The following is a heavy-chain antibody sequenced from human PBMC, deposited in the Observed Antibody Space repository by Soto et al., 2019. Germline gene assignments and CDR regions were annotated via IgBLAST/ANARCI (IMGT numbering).Heavy chain of an antibody. J-gene: IGHJ4*02. CDR3: ARGSGSSYFDS. Sequence: GGSLRLSCAASALTFRNNWMSWVRQAPGKGLEWVANINQDGSEKSYVDSVKGRFTISRDRAKNSVYLHLSSLRAGDTAVYFCARGSGSSYFDSWGQGTLVTVSS. CDR1: ALTFRNNW. CDR2: INQDGSEK. V-gene: IGHV3-7*01. D-gene: IGHD3-10*01.